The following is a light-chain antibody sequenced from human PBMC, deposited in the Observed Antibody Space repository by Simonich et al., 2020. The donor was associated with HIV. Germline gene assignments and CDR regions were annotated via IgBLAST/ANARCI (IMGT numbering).Light chain of an antibody. CDR1: SSDVGGYNY. Sequence: QSALTQPASVSGSPGQSITISCTGTSSDVGGYNYVSWYQQHPGKAPKLMLYDVSKRPSGVSNRFSGSKSGNTASLTISGLQAEDESDYYCCSYAGSGTFVFGTGTKVTVL. CDR3: CSYAGSGTFV. V-gene: IGLV2-23*02. CDR2: DVS. J-gene: IGLJ1*01.